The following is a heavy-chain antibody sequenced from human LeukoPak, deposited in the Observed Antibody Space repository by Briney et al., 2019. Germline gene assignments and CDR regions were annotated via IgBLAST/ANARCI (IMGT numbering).Heavy chain of an antibody. V-gene: IGHV1-69*13. D-gene: IGHD3-9*01. CDR1: GGTFSSYA. Sequence: ASEKVSCKASGGTFSSYAISWVRQAPGQGLEWMGGIIPIFGTANYAQKFQGRVTITADESTSTAYMELSSLRSEDTAVYYCARVRYGYGSLDAFDIWGQGTMVTVSS. CDR2: IIPIFGTA. CDR3: ARVRYGYGSLDAFDI. J-gene: IGHJ3*02.